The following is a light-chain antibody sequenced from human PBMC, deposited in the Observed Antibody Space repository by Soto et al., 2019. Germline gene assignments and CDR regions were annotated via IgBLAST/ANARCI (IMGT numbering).Light chain of an antibody. Sequence: ETVLTQSPGTLSLSPEARATLSCRASQSISSGYLAWYQQRPGQAPRLLISGASNRATGIPDRFSGSGSGTDFTLTISRLEPEDFAVYYCQQYGGSPLVTFGGGTKVEIK. V-gene: IGKV3-20*01. CDR1: QSISSGY. CDR3: QQYGGSPLVT. CDR2: GAS. J-gene: IGKJ4*01.